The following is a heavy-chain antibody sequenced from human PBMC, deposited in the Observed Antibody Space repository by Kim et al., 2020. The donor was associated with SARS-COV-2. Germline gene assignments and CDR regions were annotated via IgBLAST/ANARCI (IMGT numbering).Heavy chain of an antibody. CDR2: INHSGST. CDR1: GGSFSGYY. V-gene: IGHV4-34*01. CDR3: ARGRAAAGLFDY. J-gene: IGHJ4*02. Sequence: SETLSLTCAVYGGSFSGYYWSWIRQPPGKGLEWIGEINHSGSTNYNPSLKSRVTISVDTSKNQFSLKLSSVTAADTAVYYCARGRAAAGLFDYWGQGTLVTVSS. D-gene: IGHD6-13*01.